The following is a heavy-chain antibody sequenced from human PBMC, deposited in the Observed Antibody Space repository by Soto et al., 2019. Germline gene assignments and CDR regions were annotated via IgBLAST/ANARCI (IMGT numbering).Heavy chain of an antibody. D-gene: IGHD6-19*01. CDR1: GRSINSSSYY. J-gene: IGHJ6*02. CDR2: IYYSVST. CDR3: ASSDSSGWYSVYYYGMDV. Sequence: SETLSLTCTVPGRSINSSSYYCGSIRQPPGNGLEWIGSIYYSVSTYYNPSLKSRVTISVDTSKNQFSLKLSSVTAADTAVYYCASSDSSGWYSVYYYGMDVWGQGTTVT. V-gene: IGHV4-39*01.